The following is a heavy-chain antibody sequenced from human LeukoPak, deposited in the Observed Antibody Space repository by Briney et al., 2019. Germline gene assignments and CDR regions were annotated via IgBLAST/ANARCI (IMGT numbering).Heavy chain of an antibody. Sequence: PGRSLRLSCAASGFTFSSYGMHWVRQAPGKGLEWVAVISYDGSNKYYADSVKGRFTISRDNSKNTLYLQMNSLRAEDTAVYYCAKDVGTGYSPTNYWGQGTLVTVSS. CDR1: GFTFSSYG. CDR3: AKDVGTGYSPTNY. V-gene: IGHV3-30*18. J-gene: IGHJ4*02. D-gene: IGHD3/OR15-3a*01. CDR2: ISYDGSNK.